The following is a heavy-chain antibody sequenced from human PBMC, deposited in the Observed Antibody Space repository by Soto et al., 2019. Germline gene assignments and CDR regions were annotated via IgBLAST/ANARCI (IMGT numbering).Heavy chain of an antibody. D-gene: IGHD6-13*01. J-gene: IGHJ1*01. V-gene: IGHV3-9*01. CDR1: GFTFDDYT. CDR3: VKDESINWYSGHFRH. Sequence: GGSLRLSCAASGFTFDDYTMHWVRQVPGKGLEWVSGINWNSGSIGYGDSVKGRFAISRDNAKNSLHLQMNSLSAEDTAFYYCVKDESINWYSGHFRHWGQGTLVTVSS. CDR2: INWNSGSI.